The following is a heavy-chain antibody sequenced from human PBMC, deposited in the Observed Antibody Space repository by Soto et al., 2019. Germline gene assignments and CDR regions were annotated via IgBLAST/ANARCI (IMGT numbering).Heavy chain of an antibody. J-gene: IGHJ5*02. CDR3: ARTGIAAAGTHWFDP. V-gene: IGHV6-1*01. D-gene: IGHD6-13*01. CDR1: GDSVSSNSAA. Sequence: SQTRSLTCAISGDSVSSNSAAWNWIRQSPSRGLEWLGRTYYRSKWYNDYAVSVKSRITINPDTSKNQFSLQLNSVTPEDTAVYYCARTGIAAAGTHWFDPWGQGTLVTVSS. CDR2: TYYRSKWYN.